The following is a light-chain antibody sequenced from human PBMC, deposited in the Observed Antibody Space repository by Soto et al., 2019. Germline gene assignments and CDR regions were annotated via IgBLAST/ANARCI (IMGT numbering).Light chain of an antibody. CDR2: KAS. V-gene: IGKV1-5*03. CDR3: QQHNSYSEA. J-gene: IGKJ1*01. Sequence: DIQMTQSPSTLSASVGDRVTITCRASQSISSWLAWYQQKPGKAPKVLIYKASSLQSGVPSRFSGSGSGTEFTLTISSLQPDDFATYYCQQHNSYSEAFGQGTKVDIK. CDR1: QSISSW.